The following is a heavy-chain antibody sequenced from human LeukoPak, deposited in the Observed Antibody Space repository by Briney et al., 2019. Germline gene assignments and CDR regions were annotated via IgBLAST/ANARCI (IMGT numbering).Heavy chain of an antibody. CDR2: INEDGGVR. J-gene: IGHJ4*02. D-gene: IGHD1-14*01. Sequence: GGSLRLSCAASGFTFSTYWMNWYRQAPGKGLEWVANINEDGGVRHYVDSVKGRFTISRDNAKNSLYLQMNSLRAEDTAVYYCARGGNLENWGGGTLVTVSS. CDR1: GFTFSTYW. V-gene: IGHV3-7*01. CDR3: ARGGNLEN.